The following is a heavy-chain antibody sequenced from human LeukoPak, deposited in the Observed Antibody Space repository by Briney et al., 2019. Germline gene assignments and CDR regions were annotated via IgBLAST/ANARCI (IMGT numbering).Heavy chain of an antibody. CDR3: ARDGVDTTMVNAFDI. V-gene: IGHV6-1*01. Sequence: SQTLSLTCAISGDSVSRDSAAWNWIRQSPSRGLEWLGRTYYRSNWYNDYAVSVKSRIVINPDTSKNQFSLQLNSVTPEDTAVYYCARDGVDTTMVNAFDIWGQGTMVTVSS. CDR1: GDSVSRDSAA. D-gene: IGHD5-18*01. J-gene: IGHJ3*02. CDR2: TYYRSNWYN.